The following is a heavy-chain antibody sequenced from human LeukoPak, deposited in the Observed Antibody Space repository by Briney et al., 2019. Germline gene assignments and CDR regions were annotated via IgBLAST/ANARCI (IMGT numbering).Heavy chain of an antibody. CDR2: IYTSGST. D-gene: IGHD4-17*01. J-gene: IGHJ4*02. CDR3: ARGPTTVTRAFDY. CDR1: NDSFSIYY. V-gene: IGHV4-4*07. Sequence: SETLSLTCTVSNDSFSIYYWSWIRQPAGKGLEWIGRIYTSGSTNYNPSLKSRVTMSVDPSKNQFSLKLTSVTAADTAVYYCARGPTTVTRAFDYWGQETLVTVSS.